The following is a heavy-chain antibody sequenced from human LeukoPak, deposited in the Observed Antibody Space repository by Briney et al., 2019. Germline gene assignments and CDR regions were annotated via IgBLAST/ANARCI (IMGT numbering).Heavy chain of an antibody. Sequence: SETLSLTCTVSGGSISSYYWSWIRQPPGKGLEWVGYIYYSGSTNYNPSLKSRVTISVDTSKNQFSLKLSSVTAADTAVYYCARVRWVGYTSTYFDYWGQGTLVTVSS. CDR2: IYYSGST. J-gene: IGHJ4*02. CDR1: GGSISSYY. D-gene: IGHD2-8*02. CDR3: ARVRWVGYTSTYFDY. V-gene: IGHV4-59*01.